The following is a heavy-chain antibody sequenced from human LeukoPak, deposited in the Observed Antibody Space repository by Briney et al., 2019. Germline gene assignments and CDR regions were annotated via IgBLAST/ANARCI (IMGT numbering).Heavy chain of an antibody. D-gene: IGHD4/OR15-4a*01. V-gene: IGHV4-59*01. J-gene: IGHJ6*02. CDR3: ARDSWDYIAMDV. CDR1: GISINTYY. Sequence: SETLSLTCTVSGISINTYYWSWIRQSPGKGLEWIGYVHHTGSADYNPSLRSRATISLDTSKNQLSLKLTSATAADTAIYYCARDSWDYIAMDVWGPGTTVIVSS. CDR2: VHHTGSA.